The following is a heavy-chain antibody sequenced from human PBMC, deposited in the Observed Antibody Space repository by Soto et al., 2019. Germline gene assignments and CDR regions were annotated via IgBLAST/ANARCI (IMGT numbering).Heavy chain of an antibody. CDR1: GGTFSIYA. J-gene: IGHJ6*02. V-gene: IGHV1-69*13. D-gene: IGHD1-26*01. CDR3: ARDGEVGATDYYYYGMDV. CDR2: IIPIFGTA. Sequence: SVKVSCKASGGTFSIYAISWVRQAPGQGLEWMGGIIPIFGTANYAQKFQGRVTITADESTSTAYMELSSLRSEDTAVYYCARDGEVGATDYYYYGMDVRGQGTTVTVSS.